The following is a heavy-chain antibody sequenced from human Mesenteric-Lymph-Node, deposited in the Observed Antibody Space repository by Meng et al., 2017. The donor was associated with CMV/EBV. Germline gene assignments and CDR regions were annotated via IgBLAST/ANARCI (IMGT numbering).Heavy chain of an antibody. CDR3: ARGILTGYHY. CDR2: IYYSGST. Sequence: SLTFPVSGCSISSYYWSWIRQPPGKGLEWIGYIYYSGSTNYNPSLKSRVTISVDTSKNHFSLKLSSVTAADTAVYYCARGILTGYHYWGQGTLVTVSS. J-gene: IGHJ4*02. D-gene: IGHD3-9*01. CDR1: GCSISSYY. V-gene: IGHV4-59*01.